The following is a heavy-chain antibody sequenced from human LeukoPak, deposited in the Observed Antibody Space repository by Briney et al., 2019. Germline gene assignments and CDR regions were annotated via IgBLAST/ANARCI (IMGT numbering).Heavy chain of an antibody. D-gene: IGHD5-18*01. CDR3: ARRWPARDTVMVSTMIKWYFDL. V-gene: IGHV3-30*14. CDR1: GFTFSSYV. CDR2: IPYDGSNE. Sequence: GGSLRLSCAASGFTFSSYVMHWVRQAPGKGLEWVAIIPYDGSNEYYADSVKGRFTISRDNSKNTLYLQMGSLRAEDMAVYYCARRWPARDTVMVSTMIKWYFDLWGRGTLVTVSS. J-gene: IGHJ2*01.